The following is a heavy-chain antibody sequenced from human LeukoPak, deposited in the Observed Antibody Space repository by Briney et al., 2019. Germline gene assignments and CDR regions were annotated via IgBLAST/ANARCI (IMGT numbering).Heavy chain of an antibody. D-gene: IGHD6-19*01. Sequence: SETLSLTWTVSGGSISSGNYYWGWIRQPPRKGLEWIGSIYYSGTTYYNPSLKSRVTISVDTSKNQFSLRLSSVTAADTAVYYCARLLYSSGWYSAFDIWGQGTMVTVSS. CDR3: ARLLYSSGWYSAFDI. V-gene: IGHV4-39*01. CDR1: GGSISSGNYY. J-gene: IGHJ3*02. CDR2: IYYSGTT.